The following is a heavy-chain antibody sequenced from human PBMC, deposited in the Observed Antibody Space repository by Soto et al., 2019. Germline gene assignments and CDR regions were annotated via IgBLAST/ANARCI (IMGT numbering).Heavy chain of an antibody. D-gene: IGHD2-15*01. V-gene: IGHV1-69*08. CDR3: ARDDCSGGSCYRGAFDY. J-gene: IGHJ4*02. CDR1: GGTFSSYT. Sequence: QVQLVQSGAEVKKPGSSVKVSCKASGGTFSSYTISWVRQAPGQGLEWMGRIIPILGIANYAQKFQGRVTITADKSTSTDYMELSSLRSEDTAVYYCARDDCSGGSCYRGAFDYWGQGTLVTVSS. CDR2: IIPILGIA.